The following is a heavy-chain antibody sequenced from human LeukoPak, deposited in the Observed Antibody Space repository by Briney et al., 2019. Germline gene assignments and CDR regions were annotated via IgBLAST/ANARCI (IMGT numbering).Heavy chain of an antibody. Sequence: GGALRLSCAASGFTFSSYGMHWVRQAPGQGLEWVAVIWYDGSNKYYADSVKGRITISRDNSKNTLYLQMNSLRAEDTAVYYCARGPGGIAAAGTDYWGQGTLVTVSS. CDR3: ARGPGGIAAAGTDY. CDR1: GFTFSSYG. D-gene: IGHD6-13*01. J-gene: IGHJ4*02. V-gene: IGHV3-33*01. CDR2: IWYDGSNK.